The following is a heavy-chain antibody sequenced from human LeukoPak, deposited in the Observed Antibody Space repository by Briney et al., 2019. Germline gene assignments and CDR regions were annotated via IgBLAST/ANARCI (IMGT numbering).Heavy chain of an antibody. CDR1: GFTFSSYE. CDR3: AGGQAYYFYYYMDV. V-gene: IGHV3-48*03. J-gene: IGHJ6*03. CDR2: ISSSGSTI. D-gene: IGHD2-15*01. Sequence: PGGSLRLSCAASGFTFSSYEMNWVRQAPGKGLEWVSYISSSGSTIYYADSVKGRFTISRDNAKNSLYLQMNSLRAEDTAVYYCAGGQAYYFYYYMDVWGKGTTVTVSS.